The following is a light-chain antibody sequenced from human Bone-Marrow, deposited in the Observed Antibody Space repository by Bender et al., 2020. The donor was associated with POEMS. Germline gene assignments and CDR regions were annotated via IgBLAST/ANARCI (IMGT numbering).Light chain of an antibody. V-gene: IGLV2-14*01. J-gene: IGLJ3*02. CDR1: SSDVRDYYY. CDR3: SSFISRSTTYWV. Sequence: QSALTQPASVSGSPGQSITLSCTGSSSDVRDYYYVSWYQQHPGKGPKLIVYEVNNRASGVSDRFSGSKSGNTASLTISGLLPEDEAHYYCSSFISRSTTYWVFGGGTKLTVL. CDR2: EVN.